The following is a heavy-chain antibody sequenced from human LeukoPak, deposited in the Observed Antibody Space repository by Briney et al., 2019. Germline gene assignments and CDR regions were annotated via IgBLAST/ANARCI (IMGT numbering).Heavy chain of an antibody. D-gene: IGHD6-19*01. Sequence: SETLSLTCIVSGGSISSSSYYWAWIRQSPGKGLEWIRSVFYSGSTYYNPSLKSRVTISVDTSKNQFSLKMTSVTAADTAVYYCVRQTYSSGWNSWGQGTPVTVSS. CDR2: VFYSGST. J-gene: IGHJ4*02. CDR1: GGSISSSSYY. CDR3: VRQTYSSGWNS. V-gene: IGHV4-39*01.